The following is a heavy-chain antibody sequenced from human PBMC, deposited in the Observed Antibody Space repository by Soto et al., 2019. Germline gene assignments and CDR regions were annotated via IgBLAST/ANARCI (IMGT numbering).Heavy chain of an antibody. CDR2: INPSGGST. CDR1: GYTFTSYY. V-gene: IGHV1-46*01. D-gene: IGHD6-6*01. Sequence: ASVKVSCKASGYTFTSYYMHWVRQAPGQGLEWMGIINPSGGSTSYAQKFQGRVTMTRDTSTSTVYMELSSLRSEDTAVYYCARVSPDSSSSFYVFDYWGQGTLVTVSS. CDR3: ARVSPDSSSSFYVFDY. J-gene: IGHJ4*02.